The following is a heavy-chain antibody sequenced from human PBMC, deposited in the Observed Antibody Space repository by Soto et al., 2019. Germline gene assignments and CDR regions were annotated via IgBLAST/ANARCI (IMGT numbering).Heavy chain of an antibody. J-gene: IGHJ6*02. CDR3: ARGWNVLRFLEWPYYYGMDV. V-gene: IGHV6-1*01. Sequence: SQTLSLTCAISGDSVSSNSAAWNWIRQSPSRGLEWLGRTYYRSKWYNDYAVSVKSRITINPDTSKNQFSLQLNSVTPEDTAVYYCARGWNVLRFLEWPYYYGMDVWGQGTTVTVSS. CDR2: TYYRSKWYN. D-gene: IGHD3-3*01. CDR1: GDSVSSNSAA.